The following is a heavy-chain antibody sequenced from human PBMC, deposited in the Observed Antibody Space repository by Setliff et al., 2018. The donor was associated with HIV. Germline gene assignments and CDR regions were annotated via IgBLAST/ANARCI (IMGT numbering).Heavy chain of an antibody. CDR2: IIPIFGTA. Sequence: SVKVSCKTSGDTLSSYAITWVRQAPGQGLEWMGRIIPIFGTADYAQKFQGRVTITADKSTTTSYMELRSLRSEDTAVDYCARARDNGDYYYYYYMDVWGKGTTVTVSS. CDR1: GDTLSSYA. CDR3: ARARDNGDYYYYYYMDV. D-gene: IGHD2-8*01. V-gene: IGHV1-69*06. J-gene: IGHJ6*03.